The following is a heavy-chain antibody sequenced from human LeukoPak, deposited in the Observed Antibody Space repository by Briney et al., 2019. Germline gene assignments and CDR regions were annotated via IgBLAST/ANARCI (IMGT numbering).Heavy chain of an antibody. V-gene: IGHV3-30*04. CDR1: GFTFSSYT. CDR3: ATVVGILREYCDRGEDLAFDY. D-gene: IGHD3-22*01. Sequence: GGSLRLSCAASGFTFSSYTMHWVRQAPGKGLEWVAVISNDERNKYYADSVKSRFTISGDNSKNTLYLQMNSLRAEDTAVYYCATVVGILREYCDRGEDLAFDYWGQGTLVTVSS. J-gene: IGHJ4*02. CDR2: ISNDERNK.